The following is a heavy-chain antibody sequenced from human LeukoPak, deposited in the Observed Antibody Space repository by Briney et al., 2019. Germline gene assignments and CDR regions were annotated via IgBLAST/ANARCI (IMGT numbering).Heavy chain of an antibody. CDR3: AKEGYSSSWNADFDY. CDR2: ITSRGEST. V-gene: IGHV3-23*01. CDR1: GFTFSIYA. D-gene: IGHD6-13*01. J-gene: IGHJ4*02. Sequence: GGSLRLSCAASGFTFSIYAMSWVRQAPGKGLQWVSSITSRGESTWYVDSVNGRSTISRDNSKNTLYLQMNSLRAEDTAVYYCAKEGYSSSWNADFDYWGQGTLVIVS.